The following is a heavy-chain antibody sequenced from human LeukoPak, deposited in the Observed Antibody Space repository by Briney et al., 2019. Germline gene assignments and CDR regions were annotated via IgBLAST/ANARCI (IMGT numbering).Heavy chain of an antibody. J-gene: IGHJ6*02. V-gene: IGHV3-21*01. D-gene: IGHD2-2*02. Sequence: GGSLRLSCAASGFTFSSYSMNWVRQAPGKGLEWVSSISSSSSYIYYADSVKGRFTISRDNAKNSLYLQMNSLRAEDTAVYYCARDRVGYCSSTSCYTRYCSGGSCYSYGMDVWGQGTTVTVSS. CDR2: ISSSSSYI. CDR3: ARDRVGYCSSTSCYTRYCSGGSCYSYGMDV. CDR1: GFTFSSYS.